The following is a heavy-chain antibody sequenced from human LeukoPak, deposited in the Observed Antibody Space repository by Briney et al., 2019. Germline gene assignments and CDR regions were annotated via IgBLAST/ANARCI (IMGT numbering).Heavy chain of an antibody. V-gene: IGHV1-45*02. CDR2: ITPFNGNT. D-gene: IGHD2-2*02. Sequence: SVKVSCKASGYTFTSYGISWVRQAPGQGLEWMGWITPFNGNTNYAQKFQDRVTITRDRSMSTAYMELSSLRSEDTAMHYCARSSRYCSSTSCYRSISDAFDIWGQGTMVTVSS. J-gene: IGHJ3*02. CDR3: ARSSRYCSSTSCYRSISDAFDI. CDR1: GYTFTSYG.